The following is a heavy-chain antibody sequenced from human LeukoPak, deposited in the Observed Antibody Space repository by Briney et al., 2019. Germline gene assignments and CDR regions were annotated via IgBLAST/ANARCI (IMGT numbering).Heavy chain of an antibody. V-gene: IGHV4-39*01. J-gene: IGHJ4*02. CDR3: ARGMVRGLKCFDY. Sequence: SETLSLTCTVSVGSISSSSYYWGWIRQPPGKGLEWIGSIYYSGSTYYNPSLKSRVTISVDTSKNQFSLKLSSVTAADTAVYYCARGMVRGLKCFDYWGQGTLVTVSS. CDR1: VGSISSSSYY. D-gene: IGHD3-10*01. CDR2: IYYSGST.